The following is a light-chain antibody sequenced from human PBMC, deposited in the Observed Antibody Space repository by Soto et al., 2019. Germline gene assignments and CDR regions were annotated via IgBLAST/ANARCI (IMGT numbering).Light chain of an antibody. V-gene: IGKV1-5*01. CDR1: QSINRW. CDR3: QQYSSYMYT. J-gene: IGKJ2*01. Sequence: DIQMTQSPSTLSASVGDRVTITCRASQSINRWLAWYQQKPGKAPKVLIYDVSSLESGVSSRFSGSGSGTEFTLTISSLQPGDSATYYCQQYSSYMYTFGQGTKLEIK. CDR2: DVS.